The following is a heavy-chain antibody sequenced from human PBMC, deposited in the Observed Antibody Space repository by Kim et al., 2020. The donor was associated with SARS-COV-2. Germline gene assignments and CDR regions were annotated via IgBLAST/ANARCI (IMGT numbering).Heavy chain of an antibody. CDR1: GFTFSSYA. CDR3: ARGYGDYRTKLDY. D-gene: IGHD4-17*01. V-gene: IGHV3-30-3*01. CDR2: ISYDGSNK. J-gene: IGHJ4*02. Sequence: GSLRLSCAASGFTFSSYAMHWVRQAPGKGLEWVAVISYDGSNKYYADSVKGRFTISRDNSKNTLYLQMNSLRAEDTAVYYCARGYGDYRTKLDYWGQGTLVTVSS.